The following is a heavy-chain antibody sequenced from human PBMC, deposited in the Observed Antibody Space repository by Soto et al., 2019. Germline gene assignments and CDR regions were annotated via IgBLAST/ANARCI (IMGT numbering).Heavy chain of an antibody. Sequence: SETLSLTCTVSGGSISSGEYYWRWIRPPPGKGLEWIGYIDDSGSTDYNPSLKSRVTRSVDTSKKHTALRLSSVTAAATAVHYSAGQTGLVRGVIASWGQGPLVPVSS. V-gene: IGHV4-30-4*01. CDR3: AGQTGLVRGVIAS. D-gene: IGHD3-10*01. CDR2: IDDSGST. CDR1: GGSISSGEYY. J-gene: IGHJ5*02.